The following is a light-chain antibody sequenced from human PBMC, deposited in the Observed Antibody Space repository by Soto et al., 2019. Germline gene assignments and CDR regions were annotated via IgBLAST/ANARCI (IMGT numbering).Light chain of an antibody. CDR3: ASYAGTKLFV. CDR2: EVT. CDR1: SSDVGFYNF. J-gene: IGLJ1*01. Sequence: QSVLTQPPSASGSPGQSLTISCTGTSSDVGFYNFVSWYQRRPGKAPKLVIYEVTKRPSGVPDRFSGSESGSTASLTVSGLQADDEADYYCASYAGTKLFVFGSGTKV. V-gene: IGLV2-8*01.